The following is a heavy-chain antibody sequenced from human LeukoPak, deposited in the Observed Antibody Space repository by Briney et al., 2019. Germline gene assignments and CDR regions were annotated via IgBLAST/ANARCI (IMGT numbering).Heavy chain of an antibody. CDR2: IYHTGST. D-gene: IGHD6-6*01. CDR3: VRSSSSIFDY. J-gene: IGHJ4*02. CDR1: GYSISSGYY. V-gene: IGHV4-38-2*02. Sequence: SETLSLTCTVSGYSISSGYYWGWIRQPPGKGLEWIVNIYHTGSTYYNLSLKSRVTISVDTSKNQFSLKLSSVTAADTAVYYCVRSSSSIFDYWGQGTLVTVSS.